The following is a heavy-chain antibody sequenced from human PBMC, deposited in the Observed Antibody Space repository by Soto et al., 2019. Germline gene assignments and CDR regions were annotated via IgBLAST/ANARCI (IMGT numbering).Heavy chain of an antibody. D-gene: IGHD2-15*01. V-gene: IGHV3-64*04. CDR1: GFTFSKYA. CDR2: ITSDGDST. CDR3: ATLKAGYCSGGSCDPEYYGMDI. Sequence: PGGSLRLSCSVSGFTFSKYAMHWVRQAPGKGLEYVSGITSDGDSTWHADSVKDRFTISRDNSKNSLYVHMNTLRPEDTAIYYCATLKAGYCSGGSCDPEYYGMDIWGQGTTVTVSS. J-gene: IGHJ6*02.